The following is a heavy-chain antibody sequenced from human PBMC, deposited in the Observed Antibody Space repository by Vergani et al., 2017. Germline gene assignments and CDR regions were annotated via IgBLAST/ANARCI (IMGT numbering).Heavy chain of an antibody. CDR3: ARQWGHSGSYYYYGMDV. CDR1: GGSISSYY. V-gene: IGHV4-59*08. Sequence: QVQLQESGPGLVKPSETLSLTCTVSGGSISSYYWSWIRQPPGKGLEWIGYIYYSGSTNYNPSLKSRVTISVDTSKNQFSLKLSSVTAADTAVYYCARQWGHSGSYYYYGMDVWGQGP. J-gene: IGHJ6*02. CDR2: IYYSGST. D-gene: IGHD1-26*01.